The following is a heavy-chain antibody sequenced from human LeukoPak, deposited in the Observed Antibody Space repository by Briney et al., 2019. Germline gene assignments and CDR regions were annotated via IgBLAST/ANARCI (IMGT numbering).Heavy chain of an antibody. CDR2: ISSSSSYI. V-gene: IGHV3-21*01. CDR3: ARAPLWSKTIDY. Sequence: PGGSLRLSCAASGFTFSSYSMNWVRQAPGKGLEWVSSISSSSSYIYYADSVKGRFTISRDNAKNSLYLQMNSLRAEDTAVYYCARAPLWSKTIDYWGQGTLVTVSS. D-gene: IGHD5-18*01. CDR1: GFTFSSYS. J-gene: IGHJ4*02.